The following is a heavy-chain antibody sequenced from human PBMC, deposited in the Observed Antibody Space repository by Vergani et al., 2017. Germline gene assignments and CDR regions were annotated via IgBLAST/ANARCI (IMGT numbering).Heavy chain of an antibody. D-gene: IGHD4-17*01. CDR2: ISPDGDIT. J-gene: IGHJ4*02. V-gene: IGHV3-74*01. CDR3: LTGTTEPY. Sequence: EAQLVESGGGLVQPGGSLRLSCAASGFAFDRYWMHWVRQTPEKGLVWVSRISPDGDITLNADSVKGRFTISRDNARTTLYLQMTNLRAEDTAVYYCLTGTTEPYWGQGTLVTVSS. CDR1: GFAFDRYW.